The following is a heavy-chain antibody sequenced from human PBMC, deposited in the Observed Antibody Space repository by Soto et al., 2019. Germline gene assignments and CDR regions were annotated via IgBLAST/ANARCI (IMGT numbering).Heavy chain of an antibody. CDR1: GFTFTSSA. CDR2: IVVGSGNT. V-gene: IGHV1-58*01. CDR3: AAVVSLAVAGDH. D-gene: IGHD6-19*01. J-gene: IGHJ5*02. Sequence: GASVKVSCKASGFTFTSSAVQWVRQARGQRLEWIGWIVVGSGNTNYAQKFQERVTITRDMSTSTAYMELSSLRSEDTAVYYCAAVVSLAVAGDHWGQGTLVTVSS.